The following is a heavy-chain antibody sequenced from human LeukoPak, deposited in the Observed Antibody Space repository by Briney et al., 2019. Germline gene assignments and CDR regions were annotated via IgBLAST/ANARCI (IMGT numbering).Heavy chain of an antibody. V-gene: IGHV4-34*01. CDR1: GGSFSGYY. Sequence: SETLSLTCAVHGGSFSGYYWSWIRQPPGKGLEWIGEINHSGSTNYNPSLKSRVTISVDTSKNQFSLKLSSVTAADTAVYYCARVTGYMIEDYFDYWGQGTLVTVSS. J-gene: IGHJ4*02. CDR2: INHSGST. CDR3: ARVTGYMIEDYFDY. D-gene: IGHD3-22*01.